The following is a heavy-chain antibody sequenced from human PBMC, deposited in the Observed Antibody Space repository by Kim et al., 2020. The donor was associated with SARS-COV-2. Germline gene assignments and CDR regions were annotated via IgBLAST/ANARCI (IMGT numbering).Heavy chain of an antibody. CDR3: ARQAPMGQLPLGFDY. CDR2: IYPGDSDT. D-gene: IGHD6-6*01. V-gene: IGHV5-51*01. Sequence: GESLKISCKGSGYSFTSYWIGWVRQMPGKGLEWMGIIYPGDSDTRYSPSFQGQVTISADKSISTAYLQWSSLKASDTAMYYCARQAPMGQLPLGFDYWGQGTLVTVSS. CDR1: GYSFTSYW. J-gene: IGHJ4*02.